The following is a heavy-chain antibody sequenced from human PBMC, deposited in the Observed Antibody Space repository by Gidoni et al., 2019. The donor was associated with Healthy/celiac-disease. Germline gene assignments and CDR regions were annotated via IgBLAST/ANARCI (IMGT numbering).Heavy chain of an antibody. V-gene: IGHV3-23*01. CDR1: GFTFSSYA. CDR3: AKRGDYGDYYYYYGMDV. D-gene: IGHD4-17*01. CDR2: ISGSGGST. J-gene: IGHJ6*02. Sequence: EVQLLESGGGLVQPGGSLRLSCAASGFTFSSYAMSWVRQAPGKGLEWVSAISGSGGSTYYADSVKGRFTISRDNSKNTLYLQMNSLRAEDTAVYYCAKRGDYGDYYYYYGMDVWGQGTTVTVSS.